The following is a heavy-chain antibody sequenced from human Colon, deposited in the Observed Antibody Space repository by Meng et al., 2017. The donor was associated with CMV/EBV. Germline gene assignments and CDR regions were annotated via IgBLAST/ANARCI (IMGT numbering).Heavy chain of an antibody. CDR2: ISTTGTTM. CDR3: ARVRGGLSSSWYYFDY. J-gene: IGHJ4*02. Sequence: GGSLRLSCAASGFTFGIYSMNWVRQAPGKGPEWISYISTTGTTMYYADSVKGRFTISRDNAKNSVYLQINSLRAEDTAVYYCARVRGGLSSSWYYFDYWGQGTLVTVSS. D-gene: IGHD6-13*01. CDR1: GFTFGIYS. V-gene: IGHV3-48*04.